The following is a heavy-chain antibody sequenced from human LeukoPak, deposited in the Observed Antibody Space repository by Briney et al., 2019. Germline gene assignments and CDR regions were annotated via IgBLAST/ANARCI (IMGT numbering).Heavy chain of an antibody. CDR1: GFTFNTFA. CDR3: ARDLPPLDY. Sequence: PGGSLRLSCAASGFTFNTFAMHWVRQAPGKGLEWVALTSYDKTNKRYADSVKGRYTISRDNSKNTLYLQMNSLRVEDTAVYYCARDLPPLDYWGQGTLVTVSS. V-gene: IGHV3-30-3*01. J-gene: IGHJ4*02. CDR2: TSYDKTNK.